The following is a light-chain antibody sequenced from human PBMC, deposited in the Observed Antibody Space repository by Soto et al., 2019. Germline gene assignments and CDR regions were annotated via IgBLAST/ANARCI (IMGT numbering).Light chain of an antibody. V-gene: IGLV2-14*01. J-gene: IGLJ1*01. CDR3: CSYTTSSTDV. Sequence: QSALTQPASVSGYPGQSITISCTGASSDVGAYNYVAWCQQHPGKGPKLLIYDVSNRPSGFSSRFSGSKSGNTASLTISGLRAEDEADYFCCSYTTSSTDVFGTGTKVTVL. CDR1: SSDVGAYNY. CDR2: DVS.